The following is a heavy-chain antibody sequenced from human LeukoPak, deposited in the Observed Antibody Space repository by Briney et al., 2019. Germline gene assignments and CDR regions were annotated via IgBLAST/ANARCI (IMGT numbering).Heavy chain of an antibody. J-gene: IGHJ3*01. Sequence: SETLSLTCTVSGGSISSYYWSWIRQPAGKGLEWIGYVYYSGSTNYNPSLKSRVTISVDTSKNHFSLKLSSVTAADTAVYYCASLYCSGGNCYNPETFDLWGQGTMVTVSS. CDR3: ASLYCSGGNCYNPETFDL. D-gene: IGHD2-15*01. CDR2: VYYSGST. V-gene: IGHV4-59*08. CDR1: GGSISSYY.